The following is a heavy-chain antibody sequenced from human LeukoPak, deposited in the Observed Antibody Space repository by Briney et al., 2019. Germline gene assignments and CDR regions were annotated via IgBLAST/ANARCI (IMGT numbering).Heavy chain of an antibody. D-gene: IGHD2-8*01. V-gene: IGHV3-48*02. CDR1: GFTFSSYN. J-gene: IGHJ4*02. Sequence: GSLRLSCAASGFTFSSYNMNWVRQAPGKGLEWVSYISSGGSTKYYADSVKGRFSISRDNAKNSLYLQMNSLRDEDTAVYYCARGPNDFDYWGQGTLVTVSS. CDR2: ISSGGSTK. CDR3: ARGPNDFDY.